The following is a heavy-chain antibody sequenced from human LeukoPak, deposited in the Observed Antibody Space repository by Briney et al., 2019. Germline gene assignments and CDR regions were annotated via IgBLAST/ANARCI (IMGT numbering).Heavy chain of an antibody. V-gene: IGHV3-66*01. CDR3: ARGLSGYASSLGY. CDR1: GFTVSSNY. D-gene: IGHD6-6*01. CDR2: IYVGGDT. J-gene: IGHJ4*02. Sequence: GGSLRLSCAASGFTVSSNYMSWVRQAPGKGLEWVSVIYVGGDTYYADSVRGRFSISRDNAKNTLYLQMNSLRAEDTAVYYCARGLSGYASSLGYWGQGTLVTVSA.